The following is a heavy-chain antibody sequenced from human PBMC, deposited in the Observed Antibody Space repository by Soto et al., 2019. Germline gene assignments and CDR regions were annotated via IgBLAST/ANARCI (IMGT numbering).Heavy chain of an antibody. J-gene: IGHJ4*02. CDR2: IYYSGST. V-gene: IGHV4-61*01. Sequence: SETLSLTCTVPCGSVSRGSYYCSWIRQPPGKGLEWIGYIYYSGSTNYNPSLKSRVTISVDTSKNQFSLKLTSVTAADTAVYYCARDSKRGYSGYDKIDYWGQGTLVTVSS. D-gene: IGHD5-12*01. CDR1: CGSVSRGSYY. CDR3: ARDSKRGYSGYDKIDY.